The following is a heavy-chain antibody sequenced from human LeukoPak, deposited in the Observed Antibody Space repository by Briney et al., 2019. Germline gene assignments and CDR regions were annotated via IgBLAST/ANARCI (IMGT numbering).Heavy chain of an antibody. D-gene: IGHD2-21*02. CDR2: FYSSGST. J-gene: IGHJ5*02. Sequence: SETLSLTCTVSGGSISNYYWSWIRQPAGKGLEWIERFYSSGSTNYNPSLKSRVTMSVDTSKNQFSLKLSSVTAADTAVYYCARVHDYNWFDPWGQGTLVTVSS. CDR1: GGSISNYY. V-gene: IGHV4-4*07. CDR3: ARVHDYNWFDP.